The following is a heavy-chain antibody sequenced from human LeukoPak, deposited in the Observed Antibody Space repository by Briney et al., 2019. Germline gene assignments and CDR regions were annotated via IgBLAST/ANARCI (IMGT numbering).Heavy chain of an antibody. CDR3: AQDVPIERVPGVGPGS. CDR2: ISSSSSYI. CDR1: GFTFSSYS. J-gene: IGHJ5*02. D-gene: IGHD2-8*01. Sequence: PGGSLRLSCAASGFTFSSYSMNWVRQAPGKGLEWVSSISSSSSYIYYADSVKGRFTISRDNSKNTVYLQMSSLTTEDTAVYFCAQDVPIERVPGVGPGSWGQGTPVTVSS. V-gene: IGHV3-21*01.